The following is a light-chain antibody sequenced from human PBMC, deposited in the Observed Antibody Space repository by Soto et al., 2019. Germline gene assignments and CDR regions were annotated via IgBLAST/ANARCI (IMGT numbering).Light chain of an antibody. CDR3: QQYGSSGT. Sequence: EIVLTQSPATLSLSPGERATLSCRASQSITNYLGWYQQKPGQAPRLLIYATSHRATGIPARFSGSGSGTDFTLTISRLEPEDFAVYYCQQYGSSGTFGQGTKVDIK. J-gene: IGKJ1*01. CDR2: ATS. CDR1: QSITNY. V-gene: IGKV3-20*01.